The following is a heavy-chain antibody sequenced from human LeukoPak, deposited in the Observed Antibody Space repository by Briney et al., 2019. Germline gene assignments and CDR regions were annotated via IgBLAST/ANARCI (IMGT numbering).Heavy chain of an antibody. CDR3: GKDAISKPSDY. CDR1: GFSFNTYA. D-gene: IGHD4-11*01. Sequence: GGSLRLSCAASGFSFNTYAMHWVRQAPGKGLEWLAFVRHDGNNKYEADSVKGRFTISRDNSKNTVYLQMNSPRAEDTAVYYCGKDAISKPSDYWGQGTLVTVSS. CDR2: VRHDGNNK. J-gene: IGHJ4*02. V-gene: IGHV3-30*02.